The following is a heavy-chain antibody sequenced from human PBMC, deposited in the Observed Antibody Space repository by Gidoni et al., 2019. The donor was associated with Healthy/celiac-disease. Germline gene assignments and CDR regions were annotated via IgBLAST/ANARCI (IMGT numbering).Heavy chain of an antibody. CDR1: GGSLSSYY. CDR3: ARHPGGLIAAAGTGWFDP. CDR2: IYYSGST. J-gene: IGHJ5*02. Sequence: QVQLQESGPGLVKPSETLSLTCTVSGGSLSSYYWSWIRQPPGKGLEWIGYIYYSGSTNYNPSLKSRVTISVDTSKNQFSLKLSAVTAADTAVYYCARHPGGLIAAAGTGWFDPWGQGTLVTVSS. V-gene: IGHV4-59*08. D-gene: IGHD6-13*01.